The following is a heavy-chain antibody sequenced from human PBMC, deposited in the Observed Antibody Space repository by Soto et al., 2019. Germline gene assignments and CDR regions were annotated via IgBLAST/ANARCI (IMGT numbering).Heavy chain of an antibody. J-gene: IGHJ5*02. CDR1: GGSISRGDYY. Sequence: SEALSLTCTVSGGSISRGDYYWSWIRQAPGKGLEWIGYIYYSGSTYYNPSLKSRVTISVDTSKNQFSLKLSSVTAADTAVYYCARQFRTGSWFDPWGQGTLVTVSS. D-gene: IGHD2-15*01. CDR3: ARQFRTGSWFDP. CDR2: IYYSGST. V-gene: IGHV4-30-4*01.